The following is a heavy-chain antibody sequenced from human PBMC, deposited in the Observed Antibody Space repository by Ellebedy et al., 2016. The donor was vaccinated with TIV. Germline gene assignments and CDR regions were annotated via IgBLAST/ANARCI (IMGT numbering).Heavy chain of an antibody. CDR2: MYNSGRS. V-gene: IGHV4-61*01. CDR1: GASVNSGTYS. Sequence: SETLSLXCSVSGASVNSGTYSWNWFRQPSGKGLEWIGYMYNSGRSNYNPSLKSRVTISVDSSKDQFSLNLQSVTAVDTALYYCARGVLSGFGQHFDYWGQGTLVTVS. J-gene: IGHJ4*02. CDR3: ARGVLSGFGQHFDY. D-gene: IGHD3-3*01.